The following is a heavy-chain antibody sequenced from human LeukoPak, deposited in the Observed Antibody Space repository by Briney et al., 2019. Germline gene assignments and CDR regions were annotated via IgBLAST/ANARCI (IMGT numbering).Heavy chain of an antibody. V-gene: IGHV3-9*01. CDR3: ARDVDYYDSSGWNSCYFDY. CDR1: GFTFDDYA. Sequence: GGSLRLSCAASGFTFDDYAMHWVRQAPGKGLEWVSGISWNGGSIGYADSVKGRFTISRDNAKNSLYLQMNSLRAEDTAVYYCARDVDYYDSSGWNSCYFDYWGQGTLVTVSS. J-gene: IGHJ4*02. D-gene: IGHD3-22*01. CDR2: ISWNGGSI.